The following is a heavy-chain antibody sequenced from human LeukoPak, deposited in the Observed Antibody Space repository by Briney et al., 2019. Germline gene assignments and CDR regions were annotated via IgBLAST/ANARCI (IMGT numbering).Heavy chain of an antibody. D-gene: IGHD4-17*01. Sequence: ASVKVSCKASGYTFTSYGISWVRQAPGQGLEWMGWISAYNGNTNYAQKLQGRVTITADKSTSTAYMELSSLRSEDTAVYYCARAPYGDYPRPIDYWGQGTLVTVSS. J-gene: IGHJ4*02. V-gene: IGHV1-18*01. CDR1: GYTFTSYG. CDR2: ISAYNGNT. CDR3: ARAPYGDYPRPIDY.